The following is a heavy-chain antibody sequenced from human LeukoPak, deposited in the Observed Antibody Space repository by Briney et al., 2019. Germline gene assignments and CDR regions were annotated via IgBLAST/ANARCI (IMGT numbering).Heavy chain of an antibody. CDR2: IYYSGST. CDR1: GGSISSYY. D-gene: IGHD4-17*01. V-gene: IGHV4-59*08. Sequence: SETLSLTCTVSGGSISSYYWSWIRQPPGKGLEWIGYIYYSGSTNYNPSLKSRVTISVDTSKNQFSLKLSSVTAADTAVYYCASMLYGDYVPHFDYWGQGTLVTVSS. CDR3: ASMLYGDYVPHFDY. J-gene: IGHJ4*02.